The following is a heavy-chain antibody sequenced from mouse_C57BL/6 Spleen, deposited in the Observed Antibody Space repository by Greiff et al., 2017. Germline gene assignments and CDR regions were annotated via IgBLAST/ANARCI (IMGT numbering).Heavy chain of an antibody. CDR3: ARTNYRGDYYAMDD. V-gene: IGHV1-82*01. J-gene: IGHJ4*01. CDR1: GYAFSSSW. Sequence: VQLQQSGPELAKPGASVTISCKASGYAFSSSWMNWVKQRPGKGLEWIGRIYPGDGDTNYNGKFKGKATLTADKSSSTAYLQLSSLTSADSAVYFCARTNYRGDYYAMDDWGKGTSVTVSS. D-gene: IGHD2-1*01. CDR2: IYPGDGDT.